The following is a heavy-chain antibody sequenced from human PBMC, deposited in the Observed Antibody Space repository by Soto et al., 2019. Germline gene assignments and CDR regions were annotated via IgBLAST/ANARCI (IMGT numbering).Heavy chain of an antibody. CDR3: ARDSPSSPPFGY. J-gene: IGHJ4*02. CDR1: GFIINSYY. CDR2: IYADGDT. Sequence: EVQLVESGGGLVQPGGSLRLSCAASGFIINSYYMSWVRQAPGKGLEWVSVIYADGDTYYAGSVKDRFTISRDNSKNTLCLQMNSLRAEDTAVYYCARDSPSSPPFGYWGQGALVAVSS. D-gene: IGHD2-2*01. V-gene: IGHV3-66*01.